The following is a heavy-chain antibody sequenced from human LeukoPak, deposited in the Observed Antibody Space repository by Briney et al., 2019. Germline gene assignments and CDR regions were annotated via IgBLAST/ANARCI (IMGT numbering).Heavy chain of an antibody. CDR3: ARGGLDSSGYYYGYFDY. J-gene: IGHJ4*02. CDR2: IYYSGST. V-gene: IGHV4-59*01. CDR1: GGSISSYY. D-gene: IGHD3-22*01. Sequence: SETLSLTCTVSGGSISSYYWSWIRQPPGKGLEWIGYIYYSGSTNYNPSLKSRVTISVDTSKNQFSLKLSSVTAADTAVYYCARGGLDSSGYYYGYFDYWGQGTLVTVSS.